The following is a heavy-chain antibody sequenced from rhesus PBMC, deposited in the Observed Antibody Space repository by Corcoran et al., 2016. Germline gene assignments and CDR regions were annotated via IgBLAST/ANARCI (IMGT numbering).Heavy chain of an antibody. V-gene: IGHV4-73*01. Sequence: QVQLQQWGEGLVKPSETLSLTCAVYGGSISGYYYWSWIRQPPGKGLEWIGYNYAISASTNCNPTPDNPFTISKETSTNQFSLRLTSVTAADAAVYYCARRWVQSYFDYWGQGVLVTVSS. CDR1: GGSISGYYY. CDR3: ARRWVQSYFDY. J-gene: IGHJ4*01. D-gene: IGHD5-24*01. CDR2: NYAISAST.